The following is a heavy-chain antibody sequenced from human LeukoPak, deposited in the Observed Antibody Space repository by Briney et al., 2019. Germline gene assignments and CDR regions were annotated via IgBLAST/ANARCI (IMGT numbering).Heavy chain of an antibody. CDR1: VGSISSYY. CDR2: IYYSGST. V-gene: IGHV4-59*01. D-gene: IGHD2-2*01. CDR3: GRGGLVPAATDAFDI. J-gene: IGHJ3*02. Sequence: SETLSLTCTVSVGSISSYYWRWIRPPPGKGLEGMGHIYYSGSTNYNPCLKSRVTISVDTSKNQFTRKLSSVTAADTAVYYCGRGGLVPAATDAFDIWGQGTMVTVSS.